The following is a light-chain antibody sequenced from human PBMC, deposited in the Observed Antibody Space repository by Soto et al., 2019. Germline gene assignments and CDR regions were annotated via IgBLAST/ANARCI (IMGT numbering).Light chain of an antibody. CDR3: QSYDSTLSASYV. J-gene: IGLJ1*01. V-gene: IGLV1-40*01. Sequence: VLTQPPSVSGAPGQRVTISCTGCSSNIGAGCEVHWYQHLPGKAPKLLIYGNTNRPSGVPDRFSGSKSGTSASLAITGLQAEDEADYYCQSYDSTLSASYVFGGGTKVTVL. CDR1: SSNIGAGCE. CDR2: GNT.